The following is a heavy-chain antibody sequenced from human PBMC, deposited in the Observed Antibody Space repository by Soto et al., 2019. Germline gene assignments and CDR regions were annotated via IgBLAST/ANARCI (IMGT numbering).Heavy chain of an antibody. CDR2: ISYGGSNK. Sequence: QVQLVESGGGVVQPGRSLRLSCAASGFTFSSYGMHWVRQAPGKGQEWVAVISYGGSNKYYADSVKGRFTISRDNSKNTLYLQMNNLRAEDTAVYYCAKDNCISTSCYRLYNWFDPWGQGTLVTVSS. D-gene: IGHD2-2*01. J-gene: IGHJ5*02. CDR1: GFTFSSYG. V-gene: IGHV3-30*18. CDR3: AKDNCISTSCYRLYNWFDP.